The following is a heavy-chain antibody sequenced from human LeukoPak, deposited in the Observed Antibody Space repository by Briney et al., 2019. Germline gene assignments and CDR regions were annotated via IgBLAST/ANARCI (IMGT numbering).Heavy chain of an antibody. CDR1: GFTFSNYG. J-gene: IGHJ4*02. CDR2: ISNSGDAT. V-gene: IGHV3-23*01. CDR3: AKAPPYKKYFDY. D-gene: IGHD1-1*01. Sequence: GRSLRLSCIASGFTFSNYGMHWVRQAPGKGLEWVSTISNSGDATYYADSVKGRFTISRDNSKNTLYLQMNSLRAEDTAVYYCAKAPPYKKYFDYWGQGTLVTVSS.